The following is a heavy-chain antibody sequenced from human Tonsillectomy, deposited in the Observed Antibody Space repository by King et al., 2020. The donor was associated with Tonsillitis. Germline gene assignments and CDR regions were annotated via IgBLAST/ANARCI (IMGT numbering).Heavy chain of an antibody. Sequence: VQLVESGGGLVQPGGSLRLSCAASGFTFSTYAMSWVRQAPGKGLEWVSGISGSGGSIYYADSVKGRFTISRDNSKNTLYLQMNSLRAEDTAVYYCAKANPSGYSGFNPIDYWGQGTLVTVSS. CDR2: ISGSGGSI. CDR1: GFTFSTYA. J-gene: IGHJ4*02. CDR3: AKANPSGYSGFNPIDY. V-gene: IGHV3-23*04. D-gene: IGHD5-12*01.